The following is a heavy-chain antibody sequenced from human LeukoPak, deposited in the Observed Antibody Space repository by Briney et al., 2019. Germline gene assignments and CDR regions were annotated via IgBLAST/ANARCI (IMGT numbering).Heavy chain of an antibody. Sequence: FTXXXXYMSWVXXAPGKGLEWVSVIYSGGSTYYSDSVMGRFTISRHNSKNTLYLQMNSLRAEDTAVYYCAREVLVGATTYAFDIWGQGTMVTVSS. J-gene: IGHJ3*02. V-gene: IGHV3-53*04. D-gene: IGHD1-26*01. CDR2: IYSGGST. CDR1: FTXXXXY. CDR3: AREVLVGATTYAFDI.